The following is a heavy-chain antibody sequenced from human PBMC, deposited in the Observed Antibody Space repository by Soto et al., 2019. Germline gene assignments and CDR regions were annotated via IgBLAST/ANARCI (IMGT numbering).Heavy chain of an antibody. CDR2: ISAYNGNT. V-gene: IGHV1-18*01. J-gene: IGHJ4*02. Sequence: ASVKVSCKASGYTFTSYGISWVRQAPGQGLEWMGWISAYNGNTNYAQKLQGRVTMTTDTSTSTAYMELRSLRSDVTAVYYCARDLPRIAVAGINYFDYWGQGPLVTVSS. D-gene: IGHD6-19*01. CDR1: GYTFTSYG. CDR3: ARDLPRIAVAGINYFDY.